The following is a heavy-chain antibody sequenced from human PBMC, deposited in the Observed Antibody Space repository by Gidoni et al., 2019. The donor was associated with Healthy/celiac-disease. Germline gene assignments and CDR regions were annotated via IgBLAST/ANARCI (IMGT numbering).Heavy chain of an antibody. CDR3: ARGIAAAGIDY. D-gene: IGHD6-13*01. Sequence: QVQLVQSGAEVKKPGASVKGSCKASGYTFTSYAMHWVRQAPGQRLEWMGWINAGNGNTKYSQKFQGRVTITRDTSASTAYMELSSLRSEDTAVYYCARGIAAAGIDYWGQGTLVTVSS. V-gene: IGHV1-3*01. CDR2: INAGNGNT. CDR1: GYTFTSYA. J-gene: IGHJ4*02.